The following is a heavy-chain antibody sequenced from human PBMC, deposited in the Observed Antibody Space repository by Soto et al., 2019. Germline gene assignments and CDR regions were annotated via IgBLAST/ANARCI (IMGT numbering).Heavy chain of an antibody. J-gene: IGHJ4*02. CDR2: ISDSGGNT. CDR3: AKRGGPRVYYFDY. CDR1: GFTFSNYA. D-gene: IGHD2-15*01. V-gene: IGHV3-23*01. Sequence: GGSLRLSCAASGFTFSNYAMSWVRQAPGKGLEWVSTISDSGGNTYYADSVKGRFTISRDSSKNTLYLQMNSLRAEDTAVYYCAKRGGPRVYYFDYWGQGTLVTVSS.